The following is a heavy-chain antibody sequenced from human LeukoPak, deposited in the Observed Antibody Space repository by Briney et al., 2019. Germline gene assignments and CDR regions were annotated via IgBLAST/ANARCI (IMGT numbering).Heavy chain of an antibody. Sequence: SETLSLTCTVSGGSISSSSYYWGWIRQPPEKGLEWIGSIYYSGSTYYNPSLKSRVTISVDTSKNQFSLKLSSVTAADTAVYYCASYSSSWYYSGGFDPWGQGTLVTVSS. J-gene: IGHJ5*02. V-gene: IGHV4-39*07. CDR3: ASYSSSWYYSGGFDP. D-gene: IGHD6-13*01. CDR2: IYYSGST. CDR1: GGSISSSSYY.